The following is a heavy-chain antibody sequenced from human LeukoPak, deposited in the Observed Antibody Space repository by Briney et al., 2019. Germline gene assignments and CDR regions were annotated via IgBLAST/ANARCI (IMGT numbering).Heavy chain of an antibody. CDR3: AKGNEFYLYYYCGMDV. CDR1: GFTFTSYG. D-gene: IGHD3-10*01. Sequence: PRRSLRLSCAASGFTFTSYGMHWVRQAPGKGLEWVAVISYDGSNKHYADSVKGRFTISRDNSKNTLYLQMNSLRAEDTAVYYCAKGNEFYLYYYCGMDVWGQGTTVTVSS. CDR2: ISYDGSNK. V-gene: IGHV3-30*18. J-gene: IGHJ6*02.